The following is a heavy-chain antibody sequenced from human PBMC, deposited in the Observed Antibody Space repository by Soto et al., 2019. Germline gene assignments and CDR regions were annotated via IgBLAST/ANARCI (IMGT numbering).Heavy chain of an antibody. CDR1: GFTFSSYA. D-gene: IGHD3-22*01. CDR2: ILSSGGDT. J-gene: IGHJ5*02. Sequence: GGSLRLSCAASGFTFSSYAMSWVRQAPGKGLEWVSTILSSGGDTYYADSVRGRFTISRDNSKNTLYLQMNSLRAEDTAVYYCAKLWVLLGAWLDPWGQGTLVTVSS. V-gene: IGHV3-23*01. CDR3: AKLWVLLGAWLDP.